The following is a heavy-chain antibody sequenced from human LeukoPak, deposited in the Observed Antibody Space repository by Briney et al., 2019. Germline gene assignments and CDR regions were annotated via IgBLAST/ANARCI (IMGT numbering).Heavy chain of an antibody. J-gene: IGHJ4*02. CDR1: GFTFSSSW. CDR3: ARDMYGGTDY. D-gene: IGHD2-8*01. V-gene: IGHV3-7*01. CDR2: IRQDGTEK. Sequence: PGGSLRLSCAASGFTFSSSWMSWVRQAPGKGLEWAANIRQDGTEKYYVDSVYGRFTISRGNAKNSLYLQMNSLRAEDTAVYYCARDMYGGTDYWGQGTLVTVSS.